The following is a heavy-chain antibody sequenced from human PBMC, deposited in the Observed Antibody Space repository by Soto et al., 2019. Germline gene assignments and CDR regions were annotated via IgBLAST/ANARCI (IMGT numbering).Heavy chain of an antibody. J-gene: IGHJ4*02. Sequence: SETLSLTCTVSGGSISSYYWSWIRQPPGKGLEWIGYIYCSGSTNYNPSLKSRVTISVDTSKNQFSLKLSSVTAADTAVYYCARVVTEFDYWGQGTLVTVSS. D-gene: IGHD5-18*01. CDR1: GGSISSYY. CDR3: ARVVTEFDY. V-gene: IGHV4-59*01. CDR2: IYCSGST.